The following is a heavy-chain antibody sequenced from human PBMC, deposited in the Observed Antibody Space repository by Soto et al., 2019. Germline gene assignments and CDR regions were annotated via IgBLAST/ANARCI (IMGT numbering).Heavy chain of an antibody. CDR2: ISYDGSNN. CDR1: GFRFPSYA. Sequence: RGSLRLPCAASGFRFPSYAMQWVRQAPGKGLQWVAVISYDGSNNYYADSVKGRFTISRDNSKNTLYLQMNSLRAEDTAVYYCARGKRVTPYYDILTGPTPHWGQGT. J-gene: IGHJ1*01. D-gene: IGHD3-9*01. V-gene: IGHV3-30-3*01. CDR3: ARGKRVTPYYDILTGPTPH.